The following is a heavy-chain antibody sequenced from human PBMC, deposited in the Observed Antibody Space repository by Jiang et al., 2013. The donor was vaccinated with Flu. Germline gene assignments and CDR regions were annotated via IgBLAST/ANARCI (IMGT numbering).Heavy chain of an antibody. CDR1: GFTFSNYA. CDR2: ILGSGTKT. J-gene: IGHJ4*02. D-gene: IGHD4-17*01. V-gene: IGHV3-23*01. Sequence: QLLESGGGLVQPGESLRLSCTASGFTFSNYAMNWVRQAPGKGLEWVSGILGSGTKTYYADSVKGRFTISRDNAKNTLYLQMNSLRVDDTALYYCAKDIKRDGAWDIDYWGQGILVTVSS. CDR3: AKDIKRDGAWDIDY.